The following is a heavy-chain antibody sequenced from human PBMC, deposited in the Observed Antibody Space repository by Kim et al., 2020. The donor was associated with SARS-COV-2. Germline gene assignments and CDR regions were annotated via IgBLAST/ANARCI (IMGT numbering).Heavy chain of an antibody. CDR3: AREGWFGDYHAFDI. J-gene: IGHJ3*02. D-gene: IGHD3-10*01. CDR2: IYYSGST. V-gene: IGHV4-59*01. Sequence: SETLSLTCTVSGGSISSYYWSWIRQPPGKGLEWIGYIYYSGSTNYNPSLKSRVTISVDTSKNQFSLKLSSVTAADTAVYYCAREGWFGDYHAFDIWGQGTMVTVSS. CDR1: GGSISSYY.